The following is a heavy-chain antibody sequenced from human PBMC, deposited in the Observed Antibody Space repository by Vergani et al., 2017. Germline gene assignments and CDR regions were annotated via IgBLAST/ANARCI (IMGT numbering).Heavy chain of an antibody. CDR3: ARPYSSSWYGNWFDP. V-gene: IGHV4-39*01. CDR2: IYYSGST. Sequence: QLQLQESGPGLVKPSETLSLTCTVPGGFISSSSYYWGWIRQPPGKGLEWIGSIYYSGSTYYNPSLKSRVTISVDTSKNQFSLKLSSVTAADTAVYYCARPYSSSWYGNWFDPWGQGTLVTVSS. CDR1: GGFISSSSYY. J-gene: IGHJ5*02. D-gene: IGHD6-13*01.